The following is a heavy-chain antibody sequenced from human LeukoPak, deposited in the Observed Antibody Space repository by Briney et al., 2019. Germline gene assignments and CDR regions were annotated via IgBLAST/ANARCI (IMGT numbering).Heavy chain of an antibody. CDR1: GGTFSSYA. V-gene: IGHV1-69*06. D-gene: IGHD3-9*01. CDR3: ARGVNFDWLLAPYYYYYMDV. Sequence: ASVKVSCKASGGTFSSYAISWVRQAPGQGLEWMGGIIPIFGTANYAQKFQGRVTITADKSTSTAYMELSSLRSEDTAVYYCARGVNFDWLLAPYYYYYMDVWAKGTTVTVSS. J-gene: IGHJ6*03. CDR2: IIPIFGTA.